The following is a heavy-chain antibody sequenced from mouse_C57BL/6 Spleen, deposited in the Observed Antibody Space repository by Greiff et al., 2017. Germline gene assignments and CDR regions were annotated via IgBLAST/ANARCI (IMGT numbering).Heavy chain of an antibody. D-gene: IGHD2-4*01. Sequence: VQLQQPGAELVKPGASVKLSCKASGYTFTSYWMHWVKQRPGQGLEWIGMIHPNSGSTNYNEKFKSKATLTVDKSSSTAYMQLSSLTSEDSAVYYCARLGYYDYDDYWGQGTTLTVSS. CDR1: GYTFTSYW. V-gene: IGHV1-64*01. CDR2: IHPNSGST. CDR3: ARLGYYDYDDY. J-gene: IGHJ2*01.